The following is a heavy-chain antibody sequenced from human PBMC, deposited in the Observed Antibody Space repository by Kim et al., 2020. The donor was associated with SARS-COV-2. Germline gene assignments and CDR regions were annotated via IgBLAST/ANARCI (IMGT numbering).Heavy chain of an antibody. Sequence: GESLKISCKGSGYSFTSYWISWVRQMPGKGLEWMGRIDPSDSYTNYSPSFQGHVTISADKSISTAYLQWSSLKASDTAMYYCARHPRITMTDLWYFDLWGRGTLVTVSS. V-gene: IGHV5-10-1*01. D-gene: IGHD3-22*01. CDR3: ARHPRITMTDLWYFDL. J-gene: IGHJ2*01. CDR2: IDPSDSYT. CDR1: GYSFTSYW.